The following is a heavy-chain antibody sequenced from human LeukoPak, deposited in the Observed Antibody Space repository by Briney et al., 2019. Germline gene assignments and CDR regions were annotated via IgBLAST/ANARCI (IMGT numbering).Heavy chain of an antibody. V-gene: IGHV3-38-3*01. Sequence: GGSLRLSCAASGFTVSSNEMSWVRQAPGKGLEWVSSISGGSTYYADSRKGRFTISRDNSKNTLHLQMNSLRAEDTAVYYCARDRVKGWFGELRSDGMDVWGQGTTVTVSS. CDR2: ISGGST. CDR1: GFTVSSNE. J-gene: IGHJ6*02. CDR3: ARDRVKGWFGELRSDGMDV. D-gene: IGHD3-10*01.